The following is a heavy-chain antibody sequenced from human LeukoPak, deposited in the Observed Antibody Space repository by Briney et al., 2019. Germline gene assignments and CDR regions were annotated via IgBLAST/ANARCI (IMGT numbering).Heavy chain of an antibody. CDR2: IYYSGST. J-gene: IGHJ3*02. Sequence: SETLSLTCTVSDGSITNYDWSWIRQPPGKGLEWIGYIYYSGSTNYNPSLKSRVTISVDTSKNQFSLKLSSVTAADTAVYYCARDLSGSYALDAFDIWGQGTMVTVSS. CDR1: DGSITNYD. V-gene: IGHV4-59*01. CDR3: ARDLSGSYALDAFDI. D-gene: IGHD1-26*01.